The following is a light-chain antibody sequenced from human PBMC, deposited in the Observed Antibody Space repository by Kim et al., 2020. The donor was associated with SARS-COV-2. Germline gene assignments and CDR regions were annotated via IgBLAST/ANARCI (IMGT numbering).Light chain of an antibody. CDR1: SGSIASNY. V-gene: IGLV6-57*03. CDR3: QSYDSSNLAV. CDR2: EDN. J-gene: IGLJ2*01. Sequence: KTVNISCTRSSGSIASNYVQWYQQRPGSAPTTVIYEDNQRPSGVPDRFSGSIDSSSNSASLTISGLKTEDEADYYCQSYDSSNLAVFGGGTQLTVL.